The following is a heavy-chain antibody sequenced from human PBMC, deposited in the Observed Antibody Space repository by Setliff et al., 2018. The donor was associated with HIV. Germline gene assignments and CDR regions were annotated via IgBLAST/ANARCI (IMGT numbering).Heavy chain of an antibody. CDR2: INTHTGNT. D-gene: IGHD5-12*01. Sequence: ASVKVSCKASGYNLHNYGITWVRQAPGQGLEWMGWINTHTGNTNSAQRSQGRVTMTTDTSTSTAYMELRSLRSDDTAVYYCARGKTWLRFLDYWGQGTLVTVSS. J-gene: IGHJ4*02. CDR1: GYNLHNYG. CDR3: ARGKTWLRFLDY. V-gene: IGHV1-18*01.